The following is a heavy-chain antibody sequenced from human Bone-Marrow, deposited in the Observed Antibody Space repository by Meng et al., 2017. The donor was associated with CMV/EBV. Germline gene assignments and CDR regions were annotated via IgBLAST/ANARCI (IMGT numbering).Heavy chain of an antibody. CDR1: GFTFSDYY. V-gene: IGHV3-11*01. CDR2: ISSSGSTI. CDR3: AREHADYDFWSGSYYYYGMDV. J-gene: IGHJ6*01. D-gene: IGHD3-3*01. Sequence: GESLKISCAASGFTFSDYYMSWIRQAPGKGLERVSYISSSGSTIYYADSVKGRFTISRDNAKNSLYLQMNSLRAEDTAVYYCAREHADYDFWSGSYYYYGMDVWGQGTTVTVSS.